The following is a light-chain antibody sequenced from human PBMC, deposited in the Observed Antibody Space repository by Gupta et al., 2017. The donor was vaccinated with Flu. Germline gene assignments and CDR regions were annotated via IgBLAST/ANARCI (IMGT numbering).Light chain of an antibody. CDR2: DDT. Sequence: GNNIGTKSVHWYQRRPGQAPVLVVYDDTDRPSGIPARFSGSNSGNTATLTIVRVEAGDEADYYCQVWDSSSAHPVVFGGGTNLAVL. CDR3: QVWDSSSAHPVV. V-gene: IGLV3-21*02. J-gene: IGLJ2*01. CDR1: NIGTKS.